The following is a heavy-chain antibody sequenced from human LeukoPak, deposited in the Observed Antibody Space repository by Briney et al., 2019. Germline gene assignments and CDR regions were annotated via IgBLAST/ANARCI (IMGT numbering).Heavy chain of an antibody. Sequence: SETLSLTCTMSGGSISGYYWSWVRQPAGKGLEWIGRIYTSGNTNYNPSLRSRVTMSVDTSKKQFSPRLGSVTAADTAVYYCARDGGSGVRDGFDIWGQGTMVTVSS. D-gene: IGHD3-10*01. CDR1: GGSISGYY. V-gene: IGHV4-4*07. CDR3: ARDGGSGVRDGFDI. J-gene: IGHJ3*02. CDR2: IYTSGNT.